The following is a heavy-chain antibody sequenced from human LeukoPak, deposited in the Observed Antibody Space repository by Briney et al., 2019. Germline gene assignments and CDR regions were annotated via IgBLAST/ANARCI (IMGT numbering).Heavy chain of an antibody. J-gene: IGHJ4*02. V-gene: IGHV1-46*01. D-gene: IGHD4-23*01. Sequence: PVASVTVSCKASGYTFTSYYMHWVRQAPGQGLEWMALINPGGGSTTYAQRFQGRVTITRDTSTSTVYMELSSLRSEDTAVYYCARDIRKGDYDGAFDYWGQGTLVTVSS. CDR1: GYTFTSYY. CDR2: INPGGGST. CDR3: ARDIRKGDYDGAFDY.